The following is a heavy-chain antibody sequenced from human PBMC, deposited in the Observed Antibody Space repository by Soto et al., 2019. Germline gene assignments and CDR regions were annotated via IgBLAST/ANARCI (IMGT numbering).Heavy chain of an antibody. D-gene: IGHD1-1*01. CDR1: GLTVSGTKY. Sequence: DVQLVESGGGLIQPGESLRLSCAAFGLTVSGTKYVAWVRQAPGKGLEWVSALYDVFGSFYADSVKGRFTTSSDMSKRTVYLQMKDLRPDDTAVYYCASWHEREHAYDVWGQGTTVIVSS. CDR2: LYDVFGS. J-gene: IGHJ3*01. V-gene: IGHV3-53*01. CDR3: ASWHEREHAYDV.